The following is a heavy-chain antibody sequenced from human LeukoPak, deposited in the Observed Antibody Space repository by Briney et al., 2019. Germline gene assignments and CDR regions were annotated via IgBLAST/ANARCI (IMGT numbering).Heavy chain of an antibody. CDR3: AREAAHYYYDGSGYIVYYGMDI. J-gene: IGHJ6*02. CDR2: ISAFNGNT. D-gene: IGHD3-22*01. V-gene: IGHV1-18*01. CDR1: GYTFHKSG. Sequence: ASVKVSCKASGYTFHKSGISWVRQAPGQGLEWMGWISAFNGNTNYEQRLQGRVTLTTDTLTNTAFMELRSLGSDDTAVYYCAREAAHYYYDGSGYIVYYGMDIRGQGTTVTVSS.